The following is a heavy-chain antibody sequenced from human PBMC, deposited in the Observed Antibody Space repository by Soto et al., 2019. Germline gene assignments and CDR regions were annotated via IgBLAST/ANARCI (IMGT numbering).Heavy chain of an antibody. CDR1: GGSISSSSYY. CDR3: VEPTPYYYYGMDV. Sequence: SETLSLTCTVSGGSISSSSYYWGWIRQPPGKGLEWIGSIYYSGSTYYNPSLKSRVTISVDTSKNQFSLKLSSVTAADTAVYYCVEPTPYYYYGMDVWGQGTTVTSP. V-gene: IGHV4-39*01. J-gene: IGHJ6*02. CDR2: IYYSGST.